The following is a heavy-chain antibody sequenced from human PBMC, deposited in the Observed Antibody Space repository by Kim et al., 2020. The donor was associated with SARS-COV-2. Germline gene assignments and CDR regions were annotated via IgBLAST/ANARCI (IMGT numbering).Heavy chain of an antibody. D-gene: IGHD3-3*01. J-gene: IGHJ3*02. Sequence: ASVKVSCKASGYTFTSYAMHWVRQAPGQRLEWMGWINAGNGNTKYSQKFQGRVTITRDTSASTAYMELSSLRSEDTAVYYCARETVWRDGYPRPVGVAFDIWGQGTMVTVSS. CDR3: ARETVWRDGYPRPVGVAFDI. V-gene: IGHV1-3*01. CDR2: INAGNGNT. CDR1: GYTFTSYA.